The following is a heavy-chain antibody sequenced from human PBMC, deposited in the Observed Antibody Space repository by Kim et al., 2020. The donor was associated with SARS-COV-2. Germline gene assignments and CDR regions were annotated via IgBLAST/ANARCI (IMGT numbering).Heavy chain of an antibody. CDR1: GGSISSGGYY. V-gene: IGHV4-31*03. D-gene: IGHD6-13*01. Sequence: SETLSLTCTVSGGSISSGGYYWSWIRQHPGKGLEWIGYIYYSGSTYYNPSLKSRVTISVDTSKNQFSLKLSSVTAADTAVYYCARGDNSNTPLWWFDPWGQGTLVTVSS. CDR2: IYYSGST. J-gene: IGHJ5*02. CDR3: ARGDNSNTPLWWFDP.